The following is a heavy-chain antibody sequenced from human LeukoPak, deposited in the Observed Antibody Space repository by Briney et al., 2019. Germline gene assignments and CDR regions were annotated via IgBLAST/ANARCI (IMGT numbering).Heavy chain of an antibody. CDR2: IYYSGST. D-gene: IGHD4-17*01. Sequence: SSETLSLTCTVSGGSISSGGYSWSWIRQHPGKGLEWIGYIYYSGSTYYNPSLKSRVTISVDTSKNQFSLKLSSVTAADTAVYYCARTTVTSYYFDYWGQGTLVTVSS. V-gene: IGHV4-31*03. CDR1: GGSISSGGYS. CDR3: ARTTVTSYYFDY. J-gene: IGHJ4*02.